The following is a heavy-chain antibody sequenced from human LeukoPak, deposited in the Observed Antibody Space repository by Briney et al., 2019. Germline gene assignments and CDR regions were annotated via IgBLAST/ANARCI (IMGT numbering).Heavy chain of an antibody. CDR3: ARSYRYSNHFDY. J-gene: IGHJ4*02. Sequence: SETLSLTCAVYGGSFSGYYWSWIRQPPGKGLEWIGEINHSGSTNYNPSLKSLVTISVDTSKNQFSLKLSSVTAADTAVYYCARSYRYSNHFDYWGQGTLVTVSS. CDR2: INHSGST. CDR1: GGSFSGYY. V-gene: IGHV4-34*01. D-gene: IGHD4-11*01.